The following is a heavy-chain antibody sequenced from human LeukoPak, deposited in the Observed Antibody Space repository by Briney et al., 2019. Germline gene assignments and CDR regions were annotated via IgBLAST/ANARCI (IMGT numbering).Heavy chain of an antibody. D-gene: IGHD3-10*01. V-gene: IGHV5-51*01. CDR1: GYRFTNHW. CDR2: IYPGDSDT. J-gene: IGHJ6*02. Sequence: GESLKISCKGSGYRFTNHWIGWVRQMPGKGLEWMGIIYPGDSDTKYSPSFQGQVTISADKSISTAYLQWSSLKASDTAMYYCARLPPLFGSGSYTRYYYYYGMDVWGQGTTVTVSS. CDR3: ARLPPLFGSGSYTRYYYYYGMDV.